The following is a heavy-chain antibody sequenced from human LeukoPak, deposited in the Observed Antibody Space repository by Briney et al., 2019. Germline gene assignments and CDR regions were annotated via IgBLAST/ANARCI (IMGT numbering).Heavy chain of an antibody. CDR1: GFTFSSYE. V-gene: IGHV3-48*03. CDR2: ISSSGSTI. D-gene: IGHD2-15*01. J-gene: IGHJ4*02. CDR3: AREYCSGGSCYVDY. Sequence: GGSLRLSCAASGFTFSSYEMNWVRQAPGKGLEWVSYISSSGSTIYYADSVKGRFTISRDNAKSSLYLQMNSLRAEDTAVYYCAREYCSGGSCYVDYWGQGTLVTVSS.